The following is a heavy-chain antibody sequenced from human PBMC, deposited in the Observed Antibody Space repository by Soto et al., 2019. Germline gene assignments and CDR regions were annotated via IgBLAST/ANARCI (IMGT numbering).Heavy chain of an antibody. CDR1: GYSFAGYW. CDR2: IDPSDSQT. J-gene: IGHJ4*02. CDR3: ARQIYDSDTGPNFQYYFDS. V-gene: IGHV5-10-1*01. D-gene: IGHD3-22*01. Sequence: GESLKISCKGSGYSFAGYWITWVRQKPGKGLEWMGRIDPSDSQTYCSPSFRGHVTISVTKSITTVFLQWSSLRASDTAMYYCARQIYDSDTGPNFQYYFDSWGQGTPVTVSS.